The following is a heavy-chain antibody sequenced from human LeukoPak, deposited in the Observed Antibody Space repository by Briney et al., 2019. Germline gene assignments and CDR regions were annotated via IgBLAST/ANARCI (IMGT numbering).Heavy chain of an antibody. Sequence: GASVKVSCKASGYIFTNYYMHWVRQAPGQGLERMVIINPGGGSTTYAQKFQGRVTMTRDTSTSTVYMEVSSLRSEDTAVYYCARAGYDSSGYYSYWGQGTLVTVSS. CDR3: ARAGYDSSGYYSY. D-gene: IGHD3-22*01. V-gene: IGHV1-46*01. CDR2: INPGGGST. CDR1: GYIFTNYY. J-gene: IGHJ4*02.